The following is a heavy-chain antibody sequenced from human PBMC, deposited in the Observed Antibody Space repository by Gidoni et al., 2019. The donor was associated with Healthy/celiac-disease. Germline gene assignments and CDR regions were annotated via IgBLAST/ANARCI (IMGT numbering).Heavy chain of an antibody. D-gene: IGHD2-8*01. CDR3: ARVPIVLMVYAGGPWFDP. Sequence: EVQLVESGGGLVKPGGSLRLSCAASGFTFSSSSMNWVRQAPGKGLEWVSSISSSSSYIYYADSVKGRFTISRDNAKNSLYLQMNSLRAEDTAVYYCARVPIVLMVYAGGPWFDPWGQGTLVTVSS. J-gene: IGHJ5*02. CDR2: ISSSSSYI. CDR1: GFTFSSSS. V-gene: IGHV3-21*01.